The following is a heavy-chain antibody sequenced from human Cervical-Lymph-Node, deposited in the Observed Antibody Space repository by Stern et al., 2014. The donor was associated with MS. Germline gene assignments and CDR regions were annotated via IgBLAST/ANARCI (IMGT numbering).Heavy chain of an antibody. J-gene: IGHJ5*02. D-gene: IGHD6-19*01. CDR2: SSWDDAK. CDR1: GFSLSASGVS. CDR3: ARGNSTGYYRDWFDP. Sequence: QVPLKESGPTLVKPTQTLTLTCTFSGFSLSASGVSVGWIRQPPGKALEWLALSSWDDAKRYSPSLKSRLTITKDTTKNQVVLTMTNMDPVDTATFYGARGNSTGYYRDWFDPWGQGTLVTVSS. V-gene: IGHV2-5*02.